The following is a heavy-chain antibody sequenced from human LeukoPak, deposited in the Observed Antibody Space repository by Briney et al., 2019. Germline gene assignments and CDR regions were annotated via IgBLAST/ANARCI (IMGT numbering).Heavy chain of an antibody. CDR2: ISYDGSNK. D-gene: IGHD2-2*01. V-gene: IGHV3-30-3*01. Sequence: GGSLRLSCAASGFTFSSYAMSWVRQAPGKGLEWVAVISYDGSNKYYADSVKGRFTISRDNSKNTLYLQMNSLRAEDTAVYYCAREYWYCSSTSCRNGGYFDYWGQGTLVTVSS. CDR3: AREYWYCSSTSCRNGGYFDY. J-gene: IGHJ4*02. CDR1: GFTFSSYA.